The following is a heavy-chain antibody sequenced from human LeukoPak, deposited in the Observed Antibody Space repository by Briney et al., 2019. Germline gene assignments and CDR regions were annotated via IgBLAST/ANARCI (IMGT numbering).Heavy chain of an antibody. CDR3: ARDSGVRGVITDAFDI. V-gene: IGHV4-61*10. Sequence: PSETLSLTCTVSGGSINSGSYYWSWIRQPAGKGLEWIGYIYYTGSTNYNPSLKSRVTISVDTSKNQFSLKLSSVTAADTAVYYCARDSGVRGVITDAFDIWGQGTMVTVSS. J-gene: IGHJ3*02. CDR1: GGSINSGSYY. D-gene: IGHD3-10*01. CDR2: IYYTGST.